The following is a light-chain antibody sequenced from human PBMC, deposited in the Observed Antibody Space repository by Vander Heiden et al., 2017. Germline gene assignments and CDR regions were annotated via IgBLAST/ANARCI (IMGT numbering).Light chain of an antibody. CDR2: SNN. V-gene: IGLV1-47*02. CDR3: AAWDDSLSGWV. J-gene: IGLJ3*02. Sequence: QSVLTQPPSASGTPGQRVTISCSGSSSNSGSNYVYWYQQLPGTAPKRLIYSNNQRPSGVPDRFSGSKSGTSASLAISGLRSEDEADYYCAAWDDSLSGWVFGGGTKLTVL. CDR1: SSNSGSNY.